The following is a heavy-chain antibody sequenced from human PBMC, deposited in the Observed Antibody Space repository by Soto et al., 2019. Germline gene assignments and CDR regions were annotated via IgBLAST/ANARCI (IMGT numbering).Heavy chain of an antibody. Sequence: GGSLRLSCAASGFTFSSYAMSWVRQAPGKGLEWVSAISGSGGSTGYADSVKGRFTISRDNSKNTLYVQMNSLRAEDTAVYYCEKVSGDDRRSSSRSREDAEYFEHWGQGTLVTVYS. J-gene: IGHJ1*01. CDR2: ISGSGGST. D-gene: IGHD1-26*01. CDR1: GFTFSSYA. CDR3: EKVSGDDRRSSSRSREDAEYFEH. V-gene: IGHV3-23*01.